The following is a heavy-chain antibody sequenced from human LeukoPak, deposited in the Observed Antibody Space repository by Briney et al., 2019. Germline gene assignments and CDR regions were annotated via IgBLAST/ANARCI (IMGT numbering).Heavy chain of an antibody. D-gene: IGHD1-26*01. CDR3: AREARGSGRDFDY. CDR1: GFSFSDFY. CDR2: IGTRSNPI. J-gene: IGHJ4*02. Sequence: GALRLLCAASGFSFSDFYMSWIRQAPRMGLEWISYIGTRSNPIYYADSVKGRFTISRDDAKNSLYLQMNSLRDEDTAVFFCAREARGSGRDFDYWGQGILVTVS. V-gene: IGHV3-11*01.